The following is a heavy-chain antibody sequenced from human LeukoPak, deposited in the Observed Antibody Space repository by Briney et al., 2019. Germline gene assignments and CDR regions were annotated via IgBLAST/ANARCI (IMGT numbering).Heavy chain of an antibody. V-gene: IGHV3-20*04. CDR3: AKGIAGFDY. CDR1: GFTFDDYG. Sequence: GGSLRLSCAASGFTFDDYGMSWVRQAPGKGLEWVSGINWNGGSTGYADSVKGRFTISRDNSKNTLYLQMSSLRAEDTAVYYCAKGIAGFDYWGQGTLVTVSS. D-gene: IGHD2-21*01. CDR2: INWNGGST. J-gene: IGHJ4*02.